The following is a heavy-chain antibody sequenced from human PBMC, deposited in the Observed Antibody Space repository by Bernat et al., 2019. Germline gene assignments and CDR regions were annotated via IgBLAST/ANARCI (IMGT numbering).Heavy chain of an antibody. CDR3: ARDLYYDSSGYSDFDY. V-gene: IGHV3-33*08. J-gene: IGHJ4*02. CDR2: IWYDGSNK. CDR1: GFTFSSYA. D-gene: IGHD3-22*01. Sequence: QVQLVESGGGVVQPGRSLRLSCAASGFTFSSYAMHWVRQAPGKGLEWVAVIWYDGSNKYYADSVKGRFTISRDNSKNTLYLQMNSLRAEDTAVYYCARDLYYDSSGYSDFDYWGQGTLVTVSS.